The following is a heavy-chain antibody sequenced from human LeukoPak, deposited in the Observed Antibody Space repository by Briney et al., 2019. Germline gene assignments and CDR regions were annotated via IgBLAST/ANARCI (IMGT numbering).Heavy chain of an antibody. V-gene: IGHV3-23*01. CDR1: GFTFKNYA. Sequence: PGGSLRLSCEASGFTFKNYAMSWVRQAPGKGLEWVSGLSGSGVATFYADSVKGRFTISRDNSNNTLYLQMNSLRAEDTAVYHCARVDSRTAQFDYWGQGTLVTVSS. CDR2: LSGSGVAT. J-gene: IGHJ4*02. CDR3: ARVDSRTAQFDY. D-gene: IGHD6-13*01.